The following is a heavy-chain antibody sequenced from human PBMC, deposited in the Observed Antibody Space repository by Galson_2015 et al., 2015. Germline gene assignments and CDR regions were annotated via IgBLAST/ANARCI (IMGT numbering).Heavy chain of an antibody. Sequence: QSGAEVKKPGESLKISCKGSGYSFTSYWIGWVRQMPGKGLEWMGIIYPGDSDTRYSPSFQGQVTISADKSISTAYLQWSSLKAPDTAMYYCASRVYCSSTSCPPAFDIWGQGTMVTVSS. V-gene: IGHV5-51*01. CDR3: ASRVYCSSTSCPPAFDI. CDR1: GYSFTSYW. CDR2: IYPGDSDT. D-gene: IGHD2-2*01. J-gene: IGHJ3*02.